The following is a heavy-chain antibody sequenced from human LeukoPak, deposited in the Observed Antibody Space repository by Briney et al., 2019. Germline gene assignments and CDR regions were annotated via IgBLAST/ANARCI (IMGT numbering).Heavy chain of an antibody. D-gene: IGHD3-3*01. CDR2: INPSGGST. J-gene: IGHJ5*02. V-gene: IGHV1-46*01. CDR3: ARDYDFWSGYRNWFDP. CDR1: GYTFTSYY. Sequence: ASVKVSCKASGYTFTSYYMHWVRQAPGQGLEWMGIINPSGGSTSYAQKFQGRVTMTRDTSTSTVYMELSRLRSDDTAVYYCARDYDFWSGYRNWFDPWGQGTLVTVSS.